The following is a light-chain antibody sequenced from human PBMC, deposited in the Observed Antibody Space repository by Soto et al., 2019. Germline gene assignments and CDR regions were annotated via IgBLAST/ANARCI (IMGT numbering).Light chain of an antibody. CDR3: QQRSNWPIT. Sequence: EIVLTQSPATLSLSPCEGAALSLRASQSVGGYLAWYQQRPGQAPRVLIYDASNRATGIPVRFSGSGSGTDFTLTISSLEPEDFAVYYCQQRSNWPITFGQGTRLEIK. V-gene: IGKV3-11*01. J-gene: IGKJ5*01. CDR2: DAS. CDR1: QSVGGY.